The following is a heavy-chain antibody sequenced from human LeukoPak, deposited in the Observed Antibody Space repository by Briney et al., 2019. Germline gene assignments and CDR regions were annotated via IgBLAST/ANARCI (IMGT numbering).Heavy chain of an antibody. CDR2: IKQDGSEK. CDR1: GFTFSSYW. D-gene: IGHD2-2*01. CDR3: ARTQDELLLYYFHY. Sequence: GGSLRLSCAASGFTFSSYWMSWVRQAPGKGLEWVANIKQDGSEKYYVDSVKGRFTISRDNAKNSLYLQMNSLRAEDTAVYYCARTQDELLLYYFHYWGQGTLVTVSS. J-gene: IGHJ4*02. V-gene: IGHV3-7*01.